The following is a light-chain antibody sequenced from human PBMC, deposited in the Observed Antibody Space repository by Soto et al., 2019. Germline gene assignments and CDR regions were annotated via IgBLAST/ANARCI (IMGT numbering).Light chain of an antibody. CDR2: DAC. Sequence: DIQLTQSPSSLSESEGDRVPITCHASQDISNSLNWYQQRPGKVPNLLIYDACNLETGVPSRCIGSESWTYCTLTISSLQPEDSASYHCEQYNRWPLTLDGGTKGNI. CDR1: QDISNS. CDR3: EQYNRWPLT. J-gene: IGKJ4*01. V-gene: IGKV1-33*01.